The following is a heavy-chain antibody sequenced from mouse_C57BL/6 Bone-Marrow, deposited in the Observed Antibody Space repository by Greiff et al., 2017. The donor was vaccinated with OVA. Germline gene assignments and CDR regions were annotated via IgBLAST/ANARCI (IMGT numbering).Heavy chain of an antibody. J-gene: IGHJ4*01. Sequence: EVMLVESGAELVKPGASVKLSCTASGFNIKDYYMHWVKQRTEQGLEWIGRIDPEDGETKYAPKFQGKATITADTSSNTAYLQLSSLTSEDTAVYYCARTPWIYYDYDGDAMDYWGQGTSVTVSS. CDR1: GFNIKDYY. CDR2: IDPEDGET. V-gene: IGHV14-2*01. D-gene: IGHD2-4*01. CDR3: ARTPWIYYDYDGDAMDY.